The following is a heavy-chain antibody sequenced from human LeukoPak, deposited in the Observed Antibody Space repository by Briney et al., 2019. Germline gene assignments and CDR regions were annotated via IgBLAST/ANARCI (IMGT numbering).Heavy chain of an antibody. Sequence: GGSLRLSCAASGFTFTDYGMHWVRQAPGKGLEWVAAISYDGSNKYYADSVKGRFTISRDNSKNTLYLQMNSLRAEDTAVYYCARVYRDFWSGYCLHYWGQGTLATVSS. J-gene: IGHJ4*02. V-gene: IGHV3-30*03. CDR1: GFTFTDYG. CDR3: ARVYRDFWSGYCLHY. D-gene: IGHD3-3*01. CDR2: ISYDGSNK.